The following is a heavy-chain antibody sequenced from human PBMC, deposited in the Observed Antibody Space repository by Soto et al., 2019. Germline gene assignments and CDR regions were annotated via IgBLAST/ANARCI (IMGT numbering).Heavy chain of an antibody. CDR2: IYYSGST. Sequence: SETLSLTCTVSGGSISSSSYYWGWIRQPPGKGLEWIGSIYYSGSTYYNPSLKSRVTISVDTSKNQFSLKLSSVTAADTAVYYCKVGYSSSLSLERDAFDIWGQGTMVTVSS. V-gene: IGHV4-39*01. J-gene: IGHJ3*02. D-gene: IGHD6-13*01. CDR1: GGSISSSSYY. CDR3: KVGYSSSLSLERDAFDI.